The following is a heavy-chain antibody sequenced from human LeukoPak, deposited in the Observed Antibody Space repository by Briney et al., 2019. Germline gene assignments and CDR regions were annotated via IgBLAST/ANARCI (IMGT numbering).Heavy chain of an antibody. V-gene: IGHV4-59*01. CDR1: GGPISSYY. Sequence: WETLSLTCTVSGGPISSYYWSWIRQPPGKGLEWIGYIYYSGSTNYNPSLKSRVTISVDTSNNQFSLKLSSVTAADTAVYYCASSLIAEARAFDYWGQGTLVTVSS. J-gene: IGHJ4*02. CDR2: IYYSGST. D-gene: IGHD6-13*01. CDR3: ASSLIAEARAFDY.